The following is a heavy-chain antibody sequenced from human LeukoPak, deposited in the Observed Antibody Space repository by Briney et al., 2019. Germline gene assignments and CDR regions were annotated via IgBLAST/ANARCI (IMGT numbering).Heavy chain of an antibody. CDR3: ARGEAADIFYYNYYMDV. D-gene: IGHD6-25*01. CDR2: INHSGST. CDR1: GGSFSGYY. Sequence: SETLSLTCAVYGGSFSGYYWSWIRQPPGKGLEWIGEINHSGSTNYNPSLKSRVTISVDTSKNQFSLKLSSVTAADTAVYYCARGEAADIFYYNYYMDVWGKGTTVTVSS. V-gene: IGHV4-34*01. J-gene: IGHJ6*03.